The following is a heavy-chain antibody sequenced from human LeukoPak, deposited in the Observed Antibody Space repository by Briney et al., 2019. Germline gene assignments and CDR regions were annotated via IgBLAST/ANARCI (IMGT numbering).Heavy chain of an antibody. CDR3: ARDREAFCSSTSCYLSTFNI. J-gene: IGHJ3*02. V-gene: IGHV4-59*12. CDR1: GGSISSYY. D-gene: IGHD2-2*01. CDR2: XYYSGST. Sequence: SETLSLTCTVSGGSISSYYWSWIRQPPGKGXXGXGYXYYSGSTNYNPPLKSRVTISVDTSRNQFSLKLSSVTAADTAVYFCARDREAFCSSTSCYLSTFNIWGQGTMVTVSS.